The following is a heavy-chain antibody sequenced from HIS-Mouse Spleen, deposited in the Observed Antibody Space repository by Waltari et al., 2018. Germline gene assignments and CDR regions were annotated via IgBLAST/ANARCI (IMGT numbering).Heavy chain of an antibody. Sequence: QVQLQQWGAGLLKPSETLSLTCAVYGGSFSGYYWSWIRQPPGKGLEWIGEINHSGSTNSNPSLKSRVTISVDTSKNQFSLKLSSVTAADTAVYYCARGVIAIGLGAAFDIWGQGTMVTVSS. V-gene: IGHV4-34*01. J-gene: IGHJ3*02. CDR3: ARGVIAIGLGAAFDI. CDR1: GGSFSGYY. CDR2: INHSGST. D-gene: IGHD3-16*02.